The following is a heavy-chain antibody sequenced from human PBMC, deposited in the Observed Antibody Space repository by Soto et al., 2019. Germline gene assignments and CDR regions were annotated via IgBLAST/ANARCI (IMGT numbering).Heavy chain of an antibody. CDR2: ISGSGDGT. CDR3: AGPGYSSQDY. J-gene: IGHJ4*02. Sequence: GGSLTLSCAASGFTFSSFALSWVRQAPGKGLEWVSAISGSGDGTDYADSVKGRFTISRDNSKNTLYLQMNSLRAEDTAVYYCAGPGYSSQDYWGQGALVTVSS. CDR1: GFTFSSFA. D-gene: IGHD5-18*01. V-gene: IGHV3-23*01.